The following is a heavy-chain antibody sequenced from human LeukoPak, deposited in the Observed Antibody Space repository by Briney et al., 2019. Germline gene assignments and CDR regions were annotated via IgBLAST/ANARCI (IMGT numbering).Heavy chain of an antibody. D-gene: IGHD2-15*01. CDR3: ARDAVQAGTPFYFDF. Sequence: GGSLRLSCSASGFIFASYVMNWVRQAPGKGLQWVSYISAGSSNTFYADSVKGRFTISRDDADNSLHLQMNSLSAEDTAVYYCARDAVQAGTPFYFDFWGQGALVTVSS. CDR2: ISAGSSNT. CDR1: GFIFASYV. V-gene: IGHV3-48*01. J-gene: IGHJ4*02.